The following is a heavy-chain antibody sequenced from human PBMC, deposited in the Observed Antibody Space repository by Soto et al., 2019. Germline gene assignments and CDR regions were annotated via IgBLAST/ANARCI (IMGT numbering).Heavy chain of an antibody. Sequence: QVQLVQSGAEVKKPGSSVKVSCKAPGGTFSSYAISWVRQAPGQGLEWMGGIIPIFGTAKYAQKFQGRVTITADESTSSGYMELRSLRSEDTAVYYCARSQGGSSSLDIYYYDYYGMDVWGQGTKVTVSS. CDR1: GGTFSSYA. J-gene: IGHJ6*02. V-gene: IGHV1-69*01. CDR3: ARSQGGSSSLDIYYYDYYGMDV. CDR2: IIPIFGTA. D-gene: IGHD2-15*01.